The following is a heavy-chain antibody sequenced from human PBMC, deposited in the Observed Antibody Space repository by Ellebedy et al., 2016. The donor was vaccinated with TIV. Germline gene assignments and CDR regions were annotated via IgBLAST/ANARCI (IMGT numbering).Heavy chain of an antibody. Sequence: PGGSLRLSCAASGFTVGNSYLSWVRQTPGKGLEWVSLIYSNDNTYYGDAVRGQFTISRDTSSNTLYIQMNSLRAEDTAVYYCTRVKYYYDRLRVFYFESWGRGTLVTVSS. CDR3: TRVKYYYDRLRVFYFES. CDR1: GFTVGNSY. CDR2: IYSNDNT. D-gene: IGHD3-22*01. V-gene: IGHV3-53*01. J-gene: IGHJ4*02.